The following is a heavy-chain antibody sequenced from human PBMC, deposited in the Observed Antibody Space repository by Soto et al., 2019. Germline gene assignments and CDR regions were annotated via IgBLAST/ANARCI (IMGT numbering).Heavy chain of an antibody. CDR2: ISTNGGST. V-gene: IGHV3-64D*06. CDR1: GFTFSNYA. J-gene: IGHJ4*02. CDR3: VKGEYYYDSSGYYPFYY. Sequence: GGSLRLSCAASGFTFSNYAMAWVRQAPGKGLEYVSSISTNGGSTHYADSVKGRFTISRDNSKNTQYLQMSSLRADDTAVYYCVKGEYYYDSSGYYPFYYWGQGTLVTVSS. D-gene: IGHD3-22*01.